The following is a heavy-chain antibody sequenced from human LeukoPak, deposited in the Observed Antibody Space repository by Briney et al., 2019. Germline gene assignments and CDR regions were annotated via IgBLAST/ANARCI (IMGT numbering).Heavy chain of an antibody. J-gene: IGHJ4*02. Sequence: GGSLRLSCVASGFTFRTDWMSCVRQAPRKGPEWGASIKDEGSEIYYVESVGGRFTIPRDNAKNSLYLQMNSLRAEDTAVYYCAREWNWGQGSLVTVSS. CDR1: GFTFRTDW. CDR3: AREWN. V-gene: IGHV3-7*01. CDR2: IKDEGSEI.